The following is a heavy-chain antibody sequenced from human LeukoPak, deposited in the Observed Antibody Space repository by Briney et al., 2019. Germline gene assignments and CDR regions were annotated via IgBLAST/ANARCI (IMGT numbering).Heavy chain of an antibody. Sequence: GGSLRLSCAASGFTVSSNYMSWVRQAPGKGLEWVSVIYSGGSTYYADSVKGRFTISRDSSKNTLYLQMNSLRAEDTAVYYCARDGYSSSWYKGFDYWGQGTLVTVSS. J-gene: IGHJ4*02. CDR1: GFTVSSNY. D-gene: IGHD6-13*01. CDR2: IYSGGST. V-gene: IGHV3-66*01. CDR3: ARDGYSSSWYKGFDY.